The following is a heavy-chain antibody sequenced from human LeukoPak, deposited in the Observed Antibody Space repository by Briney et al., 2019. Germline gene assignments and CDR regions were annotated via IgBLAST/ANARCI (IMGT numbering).Heavy chain of an antibody. J-gene: IGHJ4*02. D-gene: IGHD5-12*01. V-gene: IGHV3-48*03. CDR2: ISGSGRTM. Sequence: GGSLRLSCAASGFTFSSYEMNWVRQAPGKGLEWVSYISGSGRTMSYADSVKGRFTVSRDNAKNSLYLQMNSLRVEDTAVYHCARGGLYGYDVFDYWGQGTLVTVSS. CDR3: ARGGLYGYDVFDY. CDR1: GFTFSSYE.